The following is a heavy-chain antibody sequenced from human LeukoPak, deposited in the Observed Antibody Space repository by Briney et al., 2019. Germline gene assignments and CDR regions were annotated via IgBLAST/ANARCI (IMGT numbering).Heavy chain of an antibody. Sequence: GGSLRLSCAASGFTFSSYGMHWVRQAPGKGPEWVAVISYDGSNKYYADSVKGRFTISRDNSKNTLYLQMNSLRAEDTAVYYCARESRAGYDDVWESYRYTGLDYWGQGTLVTVSS. CDR1: GFTFSSYG. D-gene: IGHD3-16*02. CDR3: ARESRAGYDDVWESYRYTGLDY. J-gene: IGHJ4*02. CDR2: ISYDGSNK. V-gene: IGHV3-30*03.